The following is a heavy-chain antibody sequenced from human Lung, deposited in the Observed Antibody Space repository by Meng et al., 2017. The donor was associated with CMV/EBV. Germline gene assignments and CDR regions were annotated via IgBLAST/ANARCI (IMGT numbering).Heavy chain of an antibody. D-gene: IGHD3-22*01. V-gene: IGHV3-23*01. J-gene: IGHJ4*02. CDR3: AKDSVASYSDSFGFQYYFAS. Sequence: ALGWVRRAPAKGRAWVSMMRGDDGSADYAGSVTTRFPISRDNSKNTVYLQMNSLRGKHPSLSYCAKDSVASYSDSFGFQYYFASWGQGTLVTVSS. CDR2: MRGDDGSA. CDR1: A.